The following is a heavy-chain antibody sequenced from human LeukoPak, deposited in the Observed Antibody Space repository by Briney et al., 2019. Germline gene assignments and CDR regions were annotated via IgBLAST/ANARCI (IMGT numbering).Heavy chain of an antibody. Sequence: GGSLRLSCTASGFTFSTYGMHWVRQAPGKGLEWVAFLRYDGSYKYYADSVKGRFTISRDNSKNTLYLQLNSLRDEDTAVYYCAKDSRKYSGSYTFDNWGQGTLVTVSS. J-gene: IGHJ4*02. D-gene: IGHD1-26*01. CDR1: GFTFSTYG. CDR3: AKDSRKYSGSYTFDN. V-gene: IGHV3-30*02. CDR2: LRYDGSYK.